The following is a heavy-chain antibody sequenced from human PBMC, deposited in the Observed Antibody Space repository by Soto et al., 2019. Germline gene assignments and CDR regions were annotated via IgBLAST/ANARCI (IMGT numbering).Heavy chain of an antibody. Sequence: EVQLVESGGGLVQPGGSLRLSCAASGFTFSTYWMHWVRQVPGKGLMWVSRIIGDGSNTNYADSVKGRFTISRDNAKNTLYLQMKSLTDEDTAVYYCARGTRVGGFWELQYWGQGILVTVSS. CDR1: GFTFSTYW. V-gene: IGHV3-74*01. CDR2: IIGDGSNT. D-gene: IGHD3-10*01. J-gene: IGHJ4*02. CDR3: ARGTRVGGFWELQY.